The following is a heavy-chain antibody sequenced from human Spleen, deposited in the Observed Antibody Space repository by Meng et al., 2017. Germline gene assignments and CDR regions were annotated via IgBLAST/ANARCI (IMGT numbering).Heavy chain of an antibody. D-gene: IGHD6-19*01. CDR2: IYHSGTT. Sequence: QVQLQASGPGLVKPAGTLSLTCAVSGGSTSSTKWWNWVRQTAGKGLEWIGEIYHSGTTNYNPSLKSRVTMSVDESKNQFSLKLTSVTAADTAVYYCASYNSGWPQFDSWGQGTLVTVSS. J-gene: IGHJ4*02. CDR1: GGSTSSTKW. V-gene: IGHV4-4*02. CDR3: ASYNSGWPQFDS.